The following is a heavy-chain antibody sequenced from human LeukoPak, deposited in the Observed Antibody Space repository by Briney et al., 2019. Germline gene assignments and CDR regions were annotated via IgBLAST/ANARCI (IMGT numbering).Heavy chain of an antibody. CDR1: RFTFSSYG. D-gene: IGHD2-15*01. CDR2: ISGSGGST. CDR3: AKDLGYCSGGSCYSY. V-gene: IGHV3-23*01. Sequence: GGSLRLSCAASRFTFSSYGMSWVRQAPGKGLEWVSAISGSGGSTYYADSVKGRFTISRDNAKNSLYLQMNSLRAEDTAVYYCAKDLGYCSGGSCYSYWGQGTLVTVSS. J-gene: IGHJ4*02.